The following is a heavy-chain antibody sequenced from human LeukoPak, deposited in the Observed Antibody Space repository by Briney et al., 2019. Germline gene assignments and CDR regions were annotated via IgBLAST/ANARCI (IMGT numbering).Heavy chain of an antibody. CDR1: GFTFNTFN. CDR2: ITSGGDYI. D-gene: IGHD3-9*01. V-gene: IGHV3-21*01. Sequence: GGSLRLSCAASGFTFNTFNMNWVRQAPGKGLEWGSSITSGGDYIYYADSAKGRFTTSRDNAKNSLSLQLNSLRVEDTAVYSCARGHYDVLAASYKWTPDYWGQGTLVTVSS. J-gene: IGHJ4*02. CDR3: ARGHYDVLAASYKWTPDY.